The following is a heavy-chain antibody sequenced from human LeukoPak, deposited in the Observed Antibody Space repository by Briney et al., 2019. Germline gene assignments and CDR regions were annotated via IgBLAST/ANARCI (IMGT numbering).Heavy chain of an antibody. Sequence: ASVKVSCKASGYTFTSYDINWVRQATGQGLEWMGWMNPNSGNTGYAQKFQGRVTITRNTSISTAYMELSSLRSEDTAVYYYARAVGYCSSTSCHFWFDPWGQGTLVTVSS. CDR1: GYTFTSYD. D-gene: IGHD2-2*01. CDR2: MNPNSGNT. J-gene: IGHJ5*02. V-gene: IGHV1-8*03. CDR3: ARAVGYCSSTSCHFWFDP.